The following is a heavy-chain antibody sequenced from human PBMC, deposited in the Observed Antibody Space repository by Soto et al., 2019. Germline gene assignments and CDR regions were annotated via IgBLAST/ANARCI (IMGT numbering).Heavy chain of an antibody. Sequence: GGSLRLSCAASGFTVSSNYMSWVRQAPGKGLEWVSVIYSGGSTYYADSVKGRFIISRDDSKNTLFLQMNSLRAEDTAVYYCATAKLLLPWLIDFPGQGTLVTVSS. CDR2: IYSGGST. D-gene: IGHD2-15*01. CDR1: GFTVSSNY. CDR3: ATAKLLLPWLIDF. V-gene: IGHV3-66*01. J-gene: IGHJ4*02.